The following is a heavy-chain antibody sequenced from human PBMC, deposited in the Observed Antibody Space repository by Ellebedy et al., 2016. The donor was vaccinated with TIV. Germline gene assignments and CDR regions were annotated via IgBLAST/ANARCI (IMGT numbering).Heavy chain of an antibody. CDR2: TSYDGRNA. Sequence: PGGSLRLSCAASGFSFSDYAMHWVRQAPGKGLQWVAITSYDGRNADYADSVKGRLTISRDQSKRTVYLEMNSLRDEDTAVYYWAKGGPSSAFDRYSLDHWGQGTLVSVSS. CDR1: GFSFSDYA. V-gene: IGHV3-30*18. CDR3: AKGGPSSAFDRYSLDH. D-gene: IGHD6-6*01. J-gene: IGHJ5*02.